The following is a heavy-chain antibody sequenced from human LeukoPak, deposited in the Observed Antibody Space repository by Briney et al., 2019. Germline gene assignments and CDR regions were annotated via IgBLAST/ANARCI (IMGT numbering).Heavy chain of an antibody. V-gene: IGHV3-23*01. CDR2: ISGNGGTT. J-gene: IGHJ4*02. CDR3: AKGVGTAAAGPGVFDY. CDR1: GFTFSNYA. D-gene: IGHD6-13*01. Sequence: PGGSLRLSCAASGFTFSNYAMSWVRQGPGKGLEWVSAISGNGGTTYYADSVKGRFTISRDNSKNTLYLQMNSLRVEDTAVYYCAKGVGTAAAGPGVFDYWGQGTLVTGSS.